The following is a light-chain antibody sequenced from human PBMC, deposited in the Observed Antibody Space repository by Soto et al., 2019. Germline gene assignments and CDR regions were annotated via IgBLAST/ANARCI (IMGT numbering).Light chain of an antibody. CDR3: SSYTSSSTIVV. J-gene: IGLJ2*01. CDR2: DVS. Sequence: QSALTQPASVSGSPGQSITISCTGTNNEVGGYNYVSWYQQHPGKAPKLMIYDVSNRPSGVSYRFSGSKSGNTASLTISGLQAEDEADYYCSSYTSSSTIVVFGGGTKVTVL. V-gene: IGLV2-14*01. CDR1: NNEVGGYNY.